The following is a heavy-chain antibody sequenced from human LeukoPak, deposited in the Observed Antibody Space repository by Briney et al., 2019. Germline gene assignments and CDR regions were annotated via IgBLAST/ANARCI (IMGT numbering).Heavy chain of an antibody. CDR3: AKDRFFYDSGSKTN. CDR2: ISWNSGII. V-gene: IGHV3-9*01. J-gene: IGHJ4*02. D-gene: IGHD3-22*01. CDR1: GFPFDDYG. Sequence: GRSLRLSCVASGFPFDDYGMFWVRQSPGKGLEWVSSISWNSGIIDYADSVKGRFTISRDNAKNSLYLQMNSLRVEDTAFYYCAKDRFFYDSGSKTNWGQGTLVTVSS.